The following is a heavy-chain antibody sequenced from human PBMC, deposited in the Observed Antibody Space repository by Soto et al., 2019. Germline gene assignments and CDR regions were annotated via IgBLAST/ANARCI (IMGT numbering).Heavy chain of an antibody. CDR2: ISSSSSTI. Sequence: EGSLRLSCAASGFTFSSYSMNWVRQAPGKGLEWVSYISSSSSTIYYADSVKGRFTISRDNAKNSLYLQMNSLRAEDTAVYYCARGPYCSGGSCYPQPLWGQGTMVTVSS. V-gene: IGHV3-48*01. D-gene: IGHD2-15*01. J-gene: IGHJ3*01. CDR3: ARGPYCSGGSCYPQPL. CDR1: GFTFSSYS.